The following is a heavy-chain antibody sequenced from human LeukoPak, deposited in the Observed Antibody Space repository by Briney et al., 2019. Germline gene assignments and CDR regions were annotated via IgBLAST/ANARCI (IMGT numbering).Heavy chain of an antibody. CDR2: IYYSGTT. V-gene: IGHV4-39*07. CDR1: GGSISSSPYY. J-gene: IGHJ5*02. Sequence: PSETLSLTCTVSGGSISSSPYYWGWIRQPPGMGLEWIGSIYYSGTTHYNPSLESRVTISVDTSKNQFSLRLRSVTAADTAVYYCAESVTIFGVVSNWFDPWGQGTLVTVSS. D-gene: IGHD3-3*01. CDR3: AESVTIFGVVSNWFDP.